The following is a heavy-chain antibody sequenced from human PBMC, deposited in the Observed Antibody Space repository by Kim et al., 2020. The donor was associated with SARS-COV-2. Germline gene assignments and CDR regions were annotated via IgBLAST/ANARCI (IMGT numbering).Heavy chain of an antibody. CDR3: ARDIPTVTMFDY. CDR1: GFTFSSYG. J-gene: IGHJ4*02. CDR2: ISYDGSNK. V-gene: IGHV3-33*05. Sequence: GGSLRLSCAASGFTFSSYGMHCVRQAPGKGLEWVAVISYDGSNKYYADSVKGRFTISRDNSKNTLYLQMNSLRAEDTAVYYCARDIPTVTMFDYWGQGTL. D-gene: IGHD4-17*01.